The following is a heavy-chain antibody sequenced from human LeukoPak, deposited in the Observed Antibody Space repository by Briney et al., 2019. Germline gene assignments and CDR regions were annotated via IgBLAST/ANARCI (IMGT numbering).Heavy chain of an antibody. CDR3: ASALGYCSCGSCEYFFDD. Sequence: SETLSLTCTVSGGSISSSSYYWGWISQPPGKGLEWIGSISYSGSTYYNSSLKSRVTMSADTSKSQFSLKLSSVTAADTAVYFCASALGYCSCGSCEYFFDDWGQGTLVTVSS. CDR2: ISYSGST. J-gene: IGHJ4*02. V-gene: IGHV4-39*01. CDR1: GGSISSSSYY. D-gene: IGHD2-15*01.